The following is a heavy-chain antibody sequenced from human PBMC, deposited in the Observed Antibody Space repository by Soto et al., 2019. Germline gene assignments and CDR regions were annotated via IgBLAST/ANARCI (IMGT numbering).Heavy chain of an antibody. CDR3: AQDRNNPYNTGGAFDI. CDR2: ISWNSGSI. J-gene: IGHJ3*02. D-gene: IGHD1-1*01. V-gene: IGHV3-9*01. Sequence: EVQLVESGGGLVQPGRSLRLSCAASGFTFDDYAMHWVRQAPGKGLEWVSGISWNSGSIGYAESVKGRFTISRDNAKNSRYLQMNSLRAEDTALYYCAQDRNNPYNTGGAFDIWGQGTMVTVSS. CDR1: GFTFDDYA.